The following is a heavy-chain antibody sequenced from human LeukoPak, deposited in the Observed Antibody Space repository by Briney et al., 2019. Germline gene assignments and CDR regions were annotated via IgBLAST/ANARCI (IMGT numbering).Heavy chain of an antibody. CDR2: IYHSGST. CDR3: ARLSYYYDSSGSHPFDY. J-gene: IGHJ4*02. D-gene: IGHD3-22*01. Sequence: SETLSLTCTVSGYSISSGYYWGWIRQPPGKGLEWIGSIYHSGSTYYNPSLKSRVTISGDTSKNQFSLRLSSVTAADTAVYYCARLSYYYDSSGSHPFDYWGQGALVTVSS. V-gene: IGHV4-38-2*02. CDR1: GYSISSGYY.